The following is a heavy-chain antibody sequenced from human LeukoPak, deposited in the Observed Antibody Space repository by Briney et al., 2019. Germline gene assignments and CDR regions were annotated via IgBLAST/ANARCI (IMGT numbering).Heavy chain of an antibody. V-gene: IGHV4-61*08. D-gene: IGHD2-8*02. J-gene: IGHJ3*02. CDR3: ARGGTALAHAGAFDI. CDR2: IYHTGSD. Sequence: MTSETLSLTCTVSGGSVSSADYYWSWIRHPPGKALEWIGYIYHTGSDNYKYSLKSRVTISLGTSKNRFSLRLTSMTAADTAIYYCARGGTALAHAGAFDIWGPGTMVTVSS. CDR1: GGSVSSADYY.